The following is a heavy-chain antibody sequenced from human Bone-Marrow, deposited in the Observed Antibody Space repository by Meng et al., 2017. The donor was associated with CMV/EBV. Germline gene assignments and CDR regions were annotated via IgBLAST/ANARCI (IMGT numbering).Heavy chain of an antibody. CDR3: ARDETGYDFWSGYYMRYYYGMDV. Sequence: GGSLRLSCAASGFTFSSYAMHWVRQAPGKGLEWVAVISYDGSNKYYADSVKGRFTISRDNSKNTLYLQMNSLRAEDTAVYYCARDETGYDFWSGYYMRYYYGMDVWGQGPTVTVSS. V-gene: IGHV3-30*04. CDR1: GFTFSSYA. CDR2: ISYDGSNK. D-gene: IGHD3-3*01. J-gene: IGHJ6*02.